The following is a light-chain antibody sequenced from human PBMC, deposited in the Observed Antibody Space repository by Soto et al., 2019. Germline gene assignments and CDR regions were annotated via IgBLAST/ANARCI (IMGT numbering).Light chain of an antibody. CDR2: DAS. J-gene: IGKJ4*01. CDR3: QQYDNLPLT. CDR1: QDISNY. V-gene: IGKV1-33*01. Sequence: DIQTPQSPSSLSASVGDRVTITCQAIQDISNYLNWYQQKPGKAPKLLIYDASNLETGVPSRFSGSGSGTDFTFTISSLQPEDIATYYCQQYDNLPLTFGGGTKVDIK.